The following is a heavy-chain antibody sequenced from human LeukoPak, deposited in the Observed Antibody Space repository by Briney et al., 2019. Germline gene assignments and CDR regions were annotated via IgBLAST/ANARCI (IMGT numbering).Heavy chain of an antibody. V-gene: IGHV3-66*01. Sequence: TGGSLRLSCAASGFTVSSNYMSWVRQAPGKWLEWVSIIYSGGSTYYADSVKGRFTISRDNSKNTLYLQMNSLRAEDTAVYYCARDASYYGSGSYGFAFDIWGQGTMVTVSS. D-gene: IGHD3-10*01. J-gene: IGHJ3*02. CDR2: IYSGGST. CDR3: ARDASYYGSGSYGFAFDI. CDR1: GFTVSSNY.